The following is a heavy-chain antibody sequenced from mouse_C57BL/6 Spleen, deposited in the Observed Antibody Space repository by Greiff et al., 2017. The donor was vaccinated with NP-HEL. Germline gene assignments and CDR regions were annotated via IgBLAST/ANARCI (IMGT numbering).Heavy chain of an antibody. CDR2: INPNYGTT. CDR3: AREGYGSWFAY. CDR1: GYSFTDYN. J-gene: IGHJ3*01. V-gene: IGHV1-39*01. D-gene: IGHD1-1*01. Sequence: SGYSFTDYNMNWVKQSNGKSLEWIGVINPNYGTTSYNQQFKGKATLTVDQSSSTAYMQLNSLTSEDSAVYYCAREGYGSWFAYWGQGTLVTVSA.